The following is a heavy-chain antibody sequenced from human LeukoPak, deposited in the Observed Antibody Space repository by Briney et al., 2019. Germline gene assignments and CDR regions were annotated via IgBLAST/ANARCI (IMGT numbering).Heavy chain of an antibody. CDR1: GFTFSSYE. Sequence: GGSLGLSCAASGFTFSSYEMNWVRQAPGKGLVWVSRINSDGSSTNYADSVKGRFTISRDNAKNTLHLQMNSLRAEDTAVYYCVRDLGIAVAPGYWGQGTLVTVSS. V-gene: IGHV3-74*01. CDR3: VRDLGIAVAPGY. D-gene: IGHD6-19*01. J-gene: IGHJ4*02. CDR2: INSDGSST.